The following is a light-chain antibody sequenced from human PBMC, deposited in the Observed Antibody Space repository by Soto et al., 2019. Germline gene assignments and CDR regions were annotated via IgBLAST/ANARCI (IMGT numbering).Light chain of an antibody. V-gene: IGKV1-5*03. Sequence: DIQMTQSPSTLSASGGDRVTITCRASQSISSGLAWYQQKPGKAPKLLIYQASSLETGVPSGFSGSGSGTEFTLTISSLQPDDFATYFCQQYNSFTWTFGQGTKVEIK. J-gene: IGKJ1*01. CDR1: QSISSG. CDR2: QAS. CDR3: QQYNSFTWT.